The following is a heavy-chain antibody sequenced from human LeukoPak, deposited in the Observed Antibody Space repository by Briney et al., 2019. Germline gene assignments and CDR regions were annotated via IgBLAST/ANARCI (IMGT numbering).Heavy chain of an antibody. D-gene: IGHD2-8*01. CDR2: ISTTGSS. Sequence: PSETLSLTCTVSGGSISSGSYYWTWIRQPAGKGLEWIGRISTTGSSNYNPSLKSRVTISVDTSKNQFSLRLSSVTAADTAVYYCATARGCSNGVCSSTGLDYWGQGTLVTVSS. V-gene: IGHV4-61*02. CDR1: GGSISSGSYY. CDR3: ATARGCSNGVCSSTGLDY. J-gene: IGHJ4*02.